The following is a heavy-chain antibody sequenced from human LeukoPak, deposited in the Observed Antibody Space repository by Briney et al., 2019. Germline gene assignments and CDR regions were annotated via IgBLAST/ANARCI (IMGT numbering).Heavy chain of an antibody. CDR3: ARRGEGSGSYSTADY. D-gene: IGHD3-10*01. CDR2: ISAYNGNT. J-gene: IGHJ4*02. V-gene: IGHV1-18*01. Sequence: ASVKVSCKASGYTFTSYGISWVRQAPGQGLEWMGWISAYNGNTNYAQKLQGRVTMTTDTSTSTAYMELRILRSDDTAVYYCARRGEGSGSYSTADYWGQGTLVTVSS. CDR1: GYTFTSYG.